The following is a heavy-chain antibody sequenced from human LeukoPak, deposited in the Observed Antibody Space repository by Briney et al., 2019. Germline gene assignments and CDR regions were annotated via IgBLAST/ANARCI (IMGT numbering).Heavy chain of an antibody. CDR1: GGSFSGYY. CDR2: INHSGST. Sequence: SETQSLTCAVYGGSFSGYYSSWTRHPPGKGLEWIGEINHSGSTNYNPSLKSRVTISVDTSKNQFSLKLSSVTAADTAVYYCARGAHPYIVVVPAAMPGPRNNWFDPWGQGTLVTVSS. V-gene: IGHV4-34*01. J-gene: IGHJ5*02. D-gene: IGHD2-2*01. CDR3: ARGAHPYIVVVPAAMPGPRNNWFDP.